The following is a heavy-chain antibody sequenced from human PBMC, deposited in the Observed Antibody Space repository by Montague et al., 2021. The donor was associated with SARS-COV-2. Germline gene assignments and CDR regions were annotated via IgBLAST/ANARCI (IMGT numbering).Heavy chain of an antibody. CDR3: AKSTYEE. CDR1: GYTFTAFY. CDR2: INPNSGGA. Sequence: SVKVSCKASGYTFTAFYMHWVRQAPGQGLEWMGNINPNSGGAKYARKFQGRVTITRDTSINTAYMELTNLQSDDTGMYYCAKSTYEEWGQGTLVTVSS. V-gene: IGHV1-2*01. D-gene: IGHD2-2*01. J-gene: IGHJ4*02.